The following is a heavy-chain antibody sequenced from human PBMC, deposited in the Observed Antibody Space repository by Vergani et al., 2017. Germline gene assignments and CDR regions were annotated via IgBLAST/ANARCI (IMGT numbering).Heavy chain of an antibody. V-gene: IGHV4-61*02. CDR2: IYTSGST. J-gene: IGHJ5*02. CDR3: ARGVDCSGGSCYSALINWFDP. CDR1: GGSISSGSYY. Sequence: QVQLQESGPGLVKPSQTLSLTCTVSGGSISSGSYYWSWIRQPAGKGLEWIGRIYTSGSTNYNPSLKSRVTISVDTSKNQFSLKLSSVTAADTAVYYCARGVDCSGGSCYSALINWFDPWGQGTLVTVSS. D-gene: IGHD2-15*01.